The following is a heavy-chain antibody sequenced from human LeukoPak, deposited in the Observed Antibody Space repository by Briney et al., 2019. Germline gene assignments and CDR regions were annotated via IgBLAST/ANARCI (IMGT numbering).Heavy chain of an antibody. CDR2: LYYGGSP. Sequence: SETLSLTCTVSGGSISSYYWSWIRQPPGKGLEWIGYLYYGGSPNYNPSLKSRVTISVDTAKNQFSLKLSSVTAADTAVYYCARDVGRGYIDYWGQGTLVTVSS. J-gene: IGHJ4*02. D-gene: IGHD1-26*01. CDR3: ARDVGRGYIDY. V-gene: IGHV4-59*01. CDR1: GGSISSYY.